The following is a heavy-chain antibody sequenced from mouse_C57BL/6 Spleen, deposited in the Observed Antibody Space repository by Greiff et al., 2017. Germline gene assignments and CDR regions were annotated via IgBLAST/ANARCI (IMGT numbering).Heavy chain of an antibody. Sequence: QVQLKQPGAELVKPGASVKLSCKASGYTFTSYWMHWVKQRPGRGLEWIGRIDPNSGGTKYNEKFKSKATLTVDKPSSTAYMQLISLTSEDSAVYYCAREGDYAMDYWGQGTSVTVSS. CDR2: IDPNSGGT. CDR3: AREGDYAMDY. J-gene: IGHJ4*01. CDR1: GYTFTSYW. V-gene: IGHV1-72*01.